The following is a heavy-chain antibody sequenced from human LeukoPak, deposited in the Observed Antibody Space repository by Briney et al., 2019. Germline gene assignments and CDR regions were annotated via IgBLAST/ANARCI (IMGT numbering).Heavy chain of an antibody. J-gene: IGHJ4*02. Sequence: GASVKVSCKPSGYTFIDHCLHWVRQAPGQGLESMGWIDPDTGDTNYPQKFQGRLTMTRDTSSSTAYMELNRLRSDDTAVYYCARAGHNSDSGGYDFWGLGTLVTVSS. CDR2: IDPDTGDT. CDR3: ARAGHNSDSGGYDF. D-gene: IGHD3-22*01. V-gene: IGHV1-2*02. CDR1: GYTFIDHC.